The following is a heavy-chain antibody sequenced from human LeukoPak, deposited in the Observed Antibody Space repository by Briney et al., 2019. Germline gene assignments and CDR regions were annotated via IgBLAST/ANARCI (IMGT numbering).Heavy chain of an antibody. D-gene: IGHD6-13*01. V-gene: IGHV3-30*03. CDR2: ISYDGSYK. J-gene: IGHJ4*02. Sequence: GRSLRLSCAASGFTFSSYGMHWVRHAPGKGLERVTVISYDGSYKYYADSVKGRFTISRDNSKNTLYLQMNSLRVEDTAVYYCATAKEALSSSWYLSVDYWGQGTLVTVSS. CDR1: GFTFSSYG. CDR3: ATAKEALSSSWYLSVDY.